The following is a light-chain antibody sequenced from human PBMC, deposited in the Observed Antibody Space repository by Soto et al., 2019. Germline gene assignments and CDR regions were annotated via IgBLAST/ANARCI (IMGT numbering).Light chain of an antibody. Sequence: QSAPTQPPSESGSPGQSVTLPCTGTSSDVGDYNYVSWYQQHPGKVPKLLIYEVSKRPSGVPDRFSGSKSGNTASLTVSGLQAEDEADYYCSSFVGSPVVFGGGTKLTVL. CDR3: SSFVGSPVV. J-gene: IGLJ2*01. CDR2: EVS. V-gene: IGLV2-8*01. CDR1: SSDVGDYNY.